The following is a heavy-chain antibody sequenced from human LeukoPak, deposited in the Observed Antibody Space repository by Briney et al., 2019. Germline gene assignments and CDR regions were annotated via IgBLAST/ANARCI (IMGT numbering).Heavy chain of an antibody. CDR1: GGSISSGSYY. CDR3: ARFYYYDSSGSFDY. Sequence: SETLSLTCTVSGGSISSGSYYWSWIRQPAGKGLEWIGRIYTSGSTNYNPSLKSRVTISVDTSKNQFSLKLSSVTAADTAVYYCARFYYYDSSGSFDYWGQGTLVTVSS. D-gene: IGHD3-22*01. CDR2: IYTSGST. J-gene: IGHJ4*02. V-gene: IGHV4-61*02.